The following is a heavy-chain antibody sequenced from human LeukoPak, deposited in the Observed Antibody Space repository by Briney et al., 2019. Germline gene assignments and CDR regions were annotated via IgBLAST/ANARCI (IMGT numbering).Heavy chain of an antibody. J-gene: IGHJ6*03. D-gene: IGHD3-10*01. V-gene: IGHV3-53*01. CDR3: ARSLRVRGVPDYMDV. Sequence: GGSLRLSCAASGFTFSSYSMSWVRQAPGKGLEWVSVIHKSAITYYADIVKGRFTISRDNSKNIVFLQMNSLRAEDTAVYYCARSLRVRGVPDYMDVWGRGTTVTISS. CDR2: IHKSAIT. CDR1: GFTFSSYS.